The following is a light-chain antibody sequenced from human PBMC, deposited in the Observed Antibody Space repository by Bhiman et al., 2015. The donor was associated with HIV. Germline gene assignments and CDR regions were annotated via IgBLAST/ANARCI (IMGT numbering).Light chain of an antibody. CDR1: KLGNTY. J-gene: IGLJ1*01. V-gene: IGLV3-1*01. CDR3: SSYISSSTYV. CDR2: RHT. Sequence: SYELTQPPSVSVSPGQTASITCSGDKLGNTYASWYQQKPGQSPVLVIYRHTQRPSGVSNRFSGSKSGNTASLTISGLQAEDEADYYCSSYISSSTYVFGTGTRVTVL.